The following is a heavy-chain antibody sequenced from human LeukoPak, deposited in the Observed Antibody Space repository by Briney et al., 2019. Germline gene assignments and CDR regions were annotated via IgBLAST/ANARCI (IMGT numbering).Heavy chain of an antibody. D-gene: IGHD5-12*01. CDR1: AGSISSSSHH. Sequence: SESLSLTCTVSAGSISSSSHHWGWIRQSPGKGLEWIGSIYYGRTTYYNPSLNSRVTISIVTSKNQFSLQLNSVTAADTAVYYCVRHDGRGGATMGALDSWGQGSLVTVSS. CDR3: VRHDGRGGATMGALDS. CDR2: IYYGRTT. J-gene: IGHJ4*02. V-gene: IGHV4-39*01.